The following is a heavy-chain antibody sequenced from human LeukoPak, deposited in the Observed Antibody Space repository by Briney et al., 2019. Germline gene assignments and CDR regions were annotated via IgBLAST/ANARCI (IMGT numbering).Heavy chain of an antibody. J-gene: IGHJ4*02. CDR1: GFTFSSYT. CDR2: IDSGSGYI. V-gene: IGHV3-21*01. CDR3: ASGYDTFNY. D-gene: IGHD3-9*01. Sequence: GGSLRLSCAASGFTFSSYTMNWVRQAPGKGLGWVSSIDSGSGYIYYADSVKGRFTISRDNAKKSLYLQMNSLRAEDTAVYYCASGYDTFNYWGQGTLVTVSS.